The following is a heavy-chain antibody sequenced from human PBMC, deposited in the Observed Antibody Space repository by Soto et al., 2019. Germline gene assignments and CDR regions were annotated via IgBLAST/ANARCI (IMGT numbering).Heavy chain of an antibody. J-gene: IGHJ6*01. V-gene: IGHV3-7*01. CDR2: IKEDGSEA. D-gene: IGHD2-15*01. CDR3: AREWQSSFCSPSIWYYSGMDV. Sequence: SLVRQAPGKGLEWVASIKEDGSEAYYVDSVKGRFTISRDNAKNSLYLQLNSLGVEDTAIYYCAREWQSSFCSPSIWYYSGMDVWG.